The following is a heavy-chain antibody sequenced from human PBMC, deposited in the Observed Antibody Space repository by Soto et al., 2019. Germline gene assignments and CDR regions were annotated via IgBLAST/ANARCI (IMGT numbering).Heavy chain of an antibody. CDR2: IYPADSDT. CDR1: GYSFFSYW. D-gene: IGHD2-2*01. V-gene: IGHV5-51*01. Sequence: GESLKISCKGSGYSFFSYWIAWVRQKPGKGLEWMGTIYPADSDTRYSPSFQGQVTISVDLSIRTAYLQWSSLRASDTAMYFCARGRHPCSSTTCSRWFDPWGQGTLVTVSS. CDR3: ARGRHPCSSTTCSRWFDP. J-gene: IGHJ5*02.